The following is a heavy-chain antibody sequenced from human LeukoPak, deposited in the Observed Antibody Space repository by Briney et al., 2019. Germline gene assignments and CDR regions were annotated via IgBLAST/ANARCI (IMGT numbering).Heavy chain of an antibody. J-gene: IGHJ4*02. CDR3: ARDQGARGRGLA. D-gene: IGHD3-10*01. V-gene: IGHV3-21*06. CDR2: ISDTSDI. CDR1: GFTFRIYG. Sequence: PGGSLRLSCAASGFTFRIYGMNWVRQVPGKGLEWVSSISDTSDISYADSVKGRFTVSRDNAKNSVFLQMNSLRLEDTAVYYCARDQGARGRGLAWGQGTLVSVSS.